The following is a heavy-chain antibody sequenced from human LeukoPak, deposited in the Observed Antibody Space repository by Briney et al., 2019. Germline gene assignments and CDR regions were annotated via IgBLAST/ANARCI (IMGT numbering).Heavy chain of an antibody. J-gene: IGHJ4*02. D-gene: IGHD6-6*01. CDR1: GGSISSGGYY. CDR2: IYHSGST. V-gene: IGHV4-30-2*01. Sequence: SQTLSLTCTVSGGSISSGGYYWSWIRQPPGKGLEWIGYIYHSGSTYYNPSLKSRVTISVDRSKNQFSLKLTSVTAADTAVYYCASTSIAARQYFDFWGQGTLVTVSS. CDR3: ASTSIAARQYFDF.